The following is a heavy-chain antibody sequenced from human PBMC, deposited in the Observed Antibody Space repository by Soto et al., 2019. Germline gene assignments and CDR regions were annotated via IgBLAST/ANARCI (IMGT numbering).Heavy chain of an antibody. Sequence: SVKVSCKASGGSLSTNPISWVRQAPGQGLEWMGGTGSGTGPGNHAQKFQGRLTVTADKSTSTVYMELTNLSSEDTAVYYCARRDSSGFYRFFDSWGQGTLVTVSS. CDR3: ARRDSSGFYRFFDS. V-gene: IGHV1-69*06. CDR1: GGSLSTNP. D-gene: IGHD3-22*01. J-gene: IGHJ4*02. CDR2: TGSGTGPG.